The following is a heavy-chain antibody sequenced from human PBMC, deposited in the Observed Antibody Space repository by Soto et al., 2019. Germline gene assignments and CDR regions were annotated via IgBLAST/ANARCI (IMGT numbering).Heavy chain of an antibody. D-gene: IGHD6-13*01. CDR2: IYYSGST. CDR1: GGSVSSGSYY. V-gene: IGHV4-61*01. CDR3: ARGLEPWYHGRYYYGMDV. J-gene: IGHJ6*02. Sequence: QVQLQESGPGLVKPSETLSLTCTVSGGSVSSGSYYWSWIRQPPGKGLEWIGYIYYSGSTNYNPSLKSRVTISVVSSQNQFSLKLSSVTAAVTAVYYRARGLEPWYHGRYYYGMDVWGQGTTVTVSS.